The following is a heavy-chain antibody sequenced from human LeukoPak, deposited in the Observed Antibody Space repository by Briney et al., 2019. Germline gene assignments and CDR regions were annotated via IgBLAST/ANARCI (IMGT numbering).Heavy chain of an antibody. D-gene: IGHD5-12*01. Sequence: GGSLRLSCAASGFTFSSYGMHWVRQAPGKGLEWVAVIWYDGSNKYYADSVKGRFTISRDNSKNTLHLQMNSLRAEDTAVYYCASDPLVDIVATGYFDYWGQGTLVTVSS. CDR3: ASDPLVDIVATGYFDY. J-gene: IGHJ4*02. CDR2: IWYDGSNK. V-gene: IGHV3-33*01. CDR1: GFTFSSYG.